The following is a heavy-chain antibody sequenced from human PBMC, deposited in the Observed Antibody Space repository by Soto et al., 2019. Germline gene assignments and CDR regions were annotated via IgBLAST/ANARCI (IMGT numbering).Heavy chain of an antibody. Sequence: SEALSLSCAVYGGSFSGYYWSWIRQPPGKGLEWIGEINHSGSTNYNPSLKSRVTISVDTSKNQFSLKLSSVTAADTAVYYCARARRGYYDSSGYYYVYFDYWGQGTLVTVSS. D-gene: IGHD3-22*01. CDR3: ARARRGYYDSSGYYYVYFDY. V-gene: IGHV4-34*01. CDR1: GGSFSGYY. CDR2: INHSGST. J-gene: IGHJ4*02.